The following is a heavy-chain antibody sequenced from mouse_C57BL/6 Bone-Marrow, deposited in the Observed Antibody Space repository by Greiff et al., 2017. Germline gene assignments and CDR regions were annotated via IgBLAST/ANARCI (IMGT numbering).Heavy chain of an antibody. CDR1: GYTFTSYW. Sequence: QLPQPGAELVKPGASVKMSCKASGYTFTSYWITWVKQRPGQGLEWIGDIYPGSGSTNYNEKFKSKATLTVDTSSSTAYMQLSGLTSEDSAVYYCARGSFFFDYWGQGTTLTVSS. J-gene: IGHJ2*01. CDR2: IYPGSGST. D-gene: IGHD3-1*01. V-gene: IGHV1-55*01. CDR3: ARGSFFFDY.